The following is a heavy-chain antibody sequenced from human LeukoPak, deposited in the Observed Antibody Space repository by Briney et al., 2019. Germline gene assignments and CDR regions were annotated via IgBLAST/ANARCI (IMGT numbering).Heavy chain of an antibody. CDR2: VSGSGGRT. CDR3: AKDGYQKNWNFDY. J-gene: IGHJ4*02. V-gene: IGHV3-23*01. Sequence: PGGSLRLSCAASGFTFSSYAMSWVRQAPGKGLEWVSAVSGSGGRTYYADSVKGRFTISRDNSKNTLYLQMNSLRAEDTAVYYCAKDGYQKNWNFDYWGQGTLVTVSS. CDR1: GFTFSSYA. D-gene: IGHD1-1*01.